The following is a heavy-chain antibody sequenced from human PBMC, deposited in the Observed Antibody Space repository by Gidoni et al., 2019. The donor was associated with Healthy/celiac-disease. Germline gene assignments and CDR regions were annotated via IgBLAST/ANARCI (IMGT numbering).Heavy chain of an antibody. CDR2: ISGSGGST. V-gene: IGHV3-23*01. CDR3: AKDRFMDGYDSQPYYFDY. Sequence: EVQLLESGGGLVQPGGSLRLSCAASGFTFSSYAMSWVRQAPGKGLEWVSAISGSGGSTYYADSVKGRFTISRDNSKNTLYLQMNSLRAEDTAVYYCAKDRFMDGYDSQPYYFDYWGQGTLVTVSS. J-gene: IGHJ4*02. CDR1: GFTFSSYA. D-gene: IGHD5-12*01.